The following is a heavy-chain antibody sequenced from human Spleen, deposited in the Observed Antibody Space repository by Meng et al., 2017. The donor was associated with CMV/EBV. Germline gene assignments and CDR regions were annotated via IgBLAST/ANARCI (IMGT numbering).Heavy chain of an antibody. CDR1: GFHFGTFA. J-gene: IGHJ4*02. D-gene: IGHD2-2*01. CDR2: IKQDGSEK. V-gene: IGHV3-7*01. CDR3: ARDPRVKSYVVVPAASDY. Sequence: GESLKISCAASGFHFGTFAMSWVRQTPGKGLEWVANIKQDGSEKYYVGSVKGRFTISRDNAKNSLYLQMNSLRAEDTAVYYCARDPRVKSYVVVPAASDYWGQGTMVTVSS.